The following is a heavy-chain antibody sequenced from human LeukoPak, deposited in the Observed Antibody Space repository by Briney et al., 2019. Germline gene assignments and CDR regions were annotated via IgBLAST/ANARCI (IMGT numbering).Heavy chain of an antibody. CDR2: ISSSSSYI. V-gene: IGHV3-21*01. CDR1: GFTFSTHS. J-gene: IGHJ4*02. Sequence: PGGSLRLSCAASGFTFSTHSMNWVRQAPGKGLEWVSSISSSSSYIYYTDSVKGRFTISRDNAKNSLYLQMNSLRAEDTAVYYCARDSSTIIDYWGQGTLVTVSS. CDR3: ARDSSTIIDY. D-gene: IGHD2-2*01.